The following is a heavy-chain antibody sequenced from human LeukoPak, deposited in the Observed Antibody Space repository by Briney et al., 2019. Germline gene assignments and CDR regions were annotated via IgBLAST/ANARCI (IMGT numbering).Heavy chain of an antibody. CDR2: IYYSGST. V-gene: IGHV4-31*02. J-gene: IGHJ6*02. CDR1: GGSISSGGYY. Sequence: SQTLSLTCTVSGGSISSGGYYWSWIRQHPGKGLEWIGYIYYSGSTYYNPSLKSRVTISVDTSKNQFSQKLSCVTAADTAVYYCARGSRDTLWSGYYYYYYGMDVWGQGTTVTVSS. CDR3: ARGSRDTLWSGYYYYYYGMDV. D-gene: IGHD3-3*01.